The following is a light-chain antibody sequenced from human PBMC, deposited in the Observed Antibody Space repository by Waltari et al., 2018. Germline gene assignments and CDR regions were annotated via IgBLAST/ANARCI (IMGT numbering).Light chain of an antibody. CDR3: QTGGHGNWV. CDR2: VNSDGSH. CDR1: SGHSATA. Sequence: QLVLTQSPSASASLGASVKFTCPLTSGHSATAIAWPQQQAEKGPRFLMKVNSDGSHRKGDGVPDRFSGSSSGAECYLTISSLQSEDEADYYCQTGGHGNWVFGGGTKLTVL. V-gene: IGLV4-69*01. J-gene: IGLJ3*02.